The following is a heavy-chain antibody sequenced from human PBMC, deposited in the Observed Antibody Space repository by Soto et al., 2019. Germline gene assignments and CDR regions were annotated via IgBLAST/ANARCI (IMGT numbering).Heavy chain of an antibody. V-gene: IGHV4-39*01. CDR2: IYYSGST. J-gene: IGHJ5*02. Sequence: QLQLQESGPGLVKPSETLSLTCTVSGGSISSSSYYWGWIRQPPGKGLEWIGRIYYSGSTYYNPSLKSRVTISVDTSKNQCSLKLSSVTAADTAVYYCASESVVAATSSNGFDPWGQGTLVTVSS. CDR1: GGSISSSSYY. CDR3: ASESVVAATSSNGFDP. D-gene: IGHD2-15*01.